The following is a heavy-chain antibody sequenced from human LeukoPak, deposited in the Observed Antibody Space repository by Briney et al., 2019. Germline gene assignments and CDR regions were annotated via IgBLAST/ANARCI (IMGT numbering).Heavy chain of an antibody. CDR2: TNPNGGGT. CDR1: GYTFTGYY. J-gene: IGHJ6*02. D-gene: IGHD6-13*01. V-gene: IGHV1-2*02. Sequence: GASVKVSCKASGYTFTGYYMHWVRQAPGQGLEWMGWTNPNGGGTNYAQKFQGRVTMTRDTSISTAYMELSRLRSDDTAVYYCAGRSYSSSWYYYYGMDVWGQGTTVTVSS. CDR3: AGRSYSSSWYYYYGMDV.